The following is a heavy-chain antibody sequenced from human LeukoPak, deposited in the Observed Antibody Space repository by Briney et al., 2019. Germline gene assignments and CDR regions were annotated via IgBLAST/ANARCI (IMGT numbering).Heavy chain of an antibody. V-gene: IGHV3-30*18. CDR1: GFTFSRHG. Sequence: GRSLRLSCAGSGFTFSRHGMHWVRQTPGKGLEWVALISHDAKYVEYADSVKARFTVSRDNSKNTLFLQMSSLRTEDTAVYYCAKVDHPETVVINPSFDYWGQGSLVTVSS. D-gene: IGHD3-22*01. CDR3: AKVDHPETVVINPSFDY. CDR2: ISHDAKYV. J-gene: IGHJ4*02.